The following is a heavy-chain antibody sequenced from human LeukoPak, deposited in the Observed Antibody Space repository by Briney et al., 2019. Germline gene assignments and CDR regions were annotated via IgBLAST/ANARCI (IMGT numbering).Heavy chain of an antibody. CDR1: GGSISSGGYY. D-gene: IGHD4-17*01. J-gene: IGHJ5*02. CDR2: IYYSGST. CDR3: ARDGDHYGDPKGWFDP. Sequence: SQTLSLTCTVSGGSISSGGYYWSWFRQHPGKGRGWFGYIYYSGSTYYNPSLKSRVTISVDTSKNQFSLKLSSVTAADTAVYYCARDGDHYGDPKGWFDPWGQGTLVTVSS. V-gene: IGHV4-31*03.